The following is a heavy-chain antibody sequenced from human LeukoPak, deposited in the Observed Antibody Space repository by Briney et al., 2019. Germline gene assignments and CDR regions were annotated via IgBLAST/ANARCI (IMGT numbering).Heavy chain of an antibody. CDR3: ARLIVPAAYFDY. Sequence: GGSLRLSCAASGITVRSNYMFWVRQAPGKGLECVSLIYSGDSTYYADSVKGRFTISRDTSKNTVYLQMNSLRAEDTAVYYCARLIVPAAYFDYWGQGTLVTVSS. J-gene: IGHJ4*02. CDR2: IYSGDST. V-gene: IGHV3-66*02. D-gene: IGHD2-2*01. CDR1: GITVRSNY.